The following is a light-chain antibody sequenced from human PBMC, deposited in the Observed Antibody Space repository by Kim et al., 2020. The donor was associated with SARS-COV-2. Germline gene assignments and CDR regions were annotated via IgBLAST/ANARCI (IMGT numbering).Light chain of an antibody. J-gene: IGLJ2*01. CDR2: GNS. CDR1: SSNIGAGYV. CDR3: QSYDSSLVVV. V-gene: IGLV1-40*01. Sequence: GQGVTISCTGSSSNIGAGYVVPWYRQLPRTAPNLLVSGNSKRPSVVPDRFSGSNSGTSASLAITGLQAEDEADYCCQSYDSSLVVVFGGGTQLTVL.